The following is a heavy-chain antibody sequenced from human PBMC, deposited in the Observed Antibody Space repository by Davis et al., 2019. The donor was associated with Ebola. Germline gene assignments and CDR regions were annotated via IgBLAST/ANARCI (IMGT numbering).Heavy chain of an antibody. J-gene: IGHJ4*02. V-gene: IGHV3-23*01. CDR3: AKVWTFLEYSSGWYNDY. D-gene: IGHD6-19*01. CDR2: ISGSGGST. Sequence: PGGSLRLSCAASGFTFSSYAMSWVRQAPGKGLEWVSAISGSGGSTYYADSVKGRFTISRDNSKNTLYLQMNSLRAEDTAVYYCAKVWTFLEYSSGWYNDYWGQGTLVTVSS. CDR1: GFTFSSYA.